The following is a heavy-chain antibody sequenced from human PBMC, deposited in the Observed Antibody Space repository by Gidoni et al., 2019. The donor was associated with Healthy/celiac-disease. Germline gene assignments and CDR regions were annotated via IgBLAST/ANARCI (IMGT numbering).Heavy chain of an antibody. CDR2: ISSSSSYT. D-gene: IGHD4-17*01. V-gene: IGHV3-11*05. J-gene: IGHJ4*02. CDR3: ASAVDYGDYSEYYFDY. Sequence: QVQLVESGGGLVKPGGSLRLSCAVSGFTFSAYYMSWIRQAPGKGLGLVSYISSSSSYTNDADSVKGRFTISRDNAKNSLYLQMNSLRADDTAVYYCASAVDYGDYSEYYFDYWGQGTLVTVSS. CDR1: GFTFSAYY.